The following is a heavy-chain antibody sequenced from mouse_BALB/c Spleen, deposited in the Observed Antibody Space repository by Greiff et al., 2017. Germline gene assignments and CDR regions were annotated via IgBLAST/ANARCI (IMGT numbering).Heavy chain of an antibody. Sequence: VKLVESGPGLVAPSQSLSITCTVSGFSLSRYSVHWVRQPPGKGLEWLGMIWGGGSTDYNSALKSRLSISKDNSKSQVFLKMNSLQTDDTAMYYCASYDYGGAWFAYWGQGTLVTVSA. CDR1: GFSLSRYS. J-gene: IGHJ3*01. CDR3: ASYDYGGAWFAY. CDR2: IWGGGST. V-gene: IGHV2-6-4*01. D-gene: IGHD2-4*01.